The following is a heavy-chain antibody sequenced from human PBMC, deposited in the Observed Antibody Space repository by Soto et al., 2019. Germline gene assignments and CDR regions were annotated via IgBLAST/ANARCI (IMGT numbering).Heavy chain of an antibody. Sequence: ASVKVSCKAIGYSFTSHYMHWVRQAPGQGLEWMGTIYPGGVNIGYAQKFKGRVTMTKDTSTSTVYMELNSLTSEDTAVYYCARSGSFPTNWFDPWGQGTLVTVSS. CDR3: ARSGSFPTNWFDP. J-gene: IGHJ5*02. CDR1: GYSFTSHY. V-gene: IGHV1-46*01. CDR2: IYPGGVNI. D-gene: IGHD3-10*01.